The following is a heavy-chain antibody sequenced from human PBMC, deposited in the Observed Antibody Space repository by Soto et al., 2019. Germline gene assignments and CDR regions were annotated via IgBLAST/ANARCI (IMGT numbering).Heavy chain of an antibody. D-gene: IGHD4-17*01. J-gene: IGHJ4*02. Sequence: GGSLRLSCAACGFTVSSNYMSWVRQAPGKGLEWVSVIYSGGSTYYADSVKGRFTISRDNSKNTLYLQMNSLRAEDTAVYYCARADGDSAVDYWGQGTLVTVSS. CDR2: IYSGGST. CDR3: ARADGDSAVDY. V-gene: IGHV3-53*01. CDR1: GFTVSSNY.